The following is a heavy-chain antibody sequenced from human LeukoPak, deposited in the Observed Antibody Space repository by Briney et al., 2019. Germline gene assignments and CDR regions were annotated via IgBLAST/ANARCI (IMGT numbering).Heavy chain of an antibody. CDR2: INSDGSST. D-gene: IGHD6-19*01. J-gene: IGHJ4*02. CDR1: GFTFSSYW. V-gene: IGHV3-74*01. Sequence: PGGSLRLSCAASGFTFSSYWMHWVRQAPGKGLVWVSRINSDGSSTSYADSVKGRFTISRDNAKNTLYLQMNSLRAEDTAVYCCARGNGGWYWGFDYWGQGTLVTVSS. CDR3: ARGNGGWYWGFDY.